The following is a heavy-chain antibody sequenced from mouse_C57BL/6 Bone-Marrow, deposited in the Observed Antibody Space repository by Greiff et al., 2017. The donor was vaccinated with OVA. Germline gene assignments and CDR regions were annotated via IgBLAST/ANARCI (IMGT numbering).Heavy chain of an antibody. D-gene: IGHD1-1*01. CDR1: GFSFTSYA. V-gene: IGHV2-9-1*01. J-gene: IGHJ4*01. CDR3: ARVVASPSYYAMDY. Sequence: VKLVESGPGLVAPSQSLSLTCTVSGFSFTSYAISWVRQPPGKGLEWLGVIWTGGGTNYKSALKSRLSISKYNSKSQVFLKMNSQQTDDTARYDCARVVASPSYYAMDYWGQGTSVTVSS. CDR2: IWTGGGT.